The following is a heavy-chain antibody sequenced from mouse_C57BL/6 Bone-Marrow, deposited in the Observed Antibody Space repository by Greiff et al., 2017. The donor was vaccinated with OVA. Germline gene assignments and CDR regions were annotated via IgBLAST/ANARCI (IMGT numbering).Heavy chain of an antibody. V-gene: IGHV1-50*01. CDR3: AIFYYDGWVYFDY. D-gene: IGHD1-1*01. Sequence: QVQLQQPGAELVKPGASVKLSCKASGYTFTSYWMQWVKQRPGQGLEWIGEIDPSDSYTNYNQKFKGKATLTVDTSSSTAYMQLSSLTSEDSAVYYCAIFYYDGWVYFDYWGQGTTLTVSS. J-gene: IGHJ2*01. CDR1: GYTFTSYW. CDR2: IDPSDSYT.